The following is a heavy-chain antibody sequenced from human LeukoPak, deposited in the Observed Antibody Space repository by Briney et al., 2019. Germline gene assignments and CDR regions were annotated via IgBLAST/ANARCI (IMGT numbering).Heavy chain of an antibody. CDR3: ARTHDYGDFYYFDY. CDR2: INHSGST. V-gene: IGHV4-34*01. CDR1: GGSFSGYY. D-gene: IGHD4-17*01. Sequence: SETLPLTCAVYGGSFSGYYWSWIRQPPGKGLEWIGEINHSGSTNYNPSLKSRVTISVDTSKNQFSLKLSSVTAADTAVYYCARTHDYGDFYYFDYWGQGTLVTVSS. J-gene: IGHJ4*02.